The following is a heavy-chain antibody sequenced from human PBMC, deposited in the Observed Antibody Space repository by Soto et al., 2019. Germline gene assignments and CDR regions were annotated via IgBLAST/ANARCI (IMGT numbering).Heavy chain of an antibody. J-gene: IGHJ4*02. Sequence: EVQLLESGGGLVQPGGSLRLSCAASGFTFSSVSMSWVRQAPGKGLEWVSGISGSAGSTYYADSVRGRFTISRDNSKNKLYLQMNSLRGEDKALYYCSKSNGNDWEDYYFDYWGQGTLVTVSS. D-gene: IGHD2-8*01. CDR3: SKSNGNDWEDYYFDY. CDR1: GFTFSSVS. V-gene: IGHV3-23*01. CDR2: ISGSAGST.